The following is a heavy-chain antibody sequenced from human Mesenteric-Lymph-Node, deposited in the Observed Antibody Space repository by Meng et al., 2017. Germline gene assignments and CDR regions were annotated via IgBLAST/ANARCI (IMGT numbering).Heavy chain of an antibody. D-gene: IGHD6-19*01. CDR2: INAGNGNT. J-gene: IGHJ5*02. CDR3: ARCIAVAGNWFDP. CDR1: GYTFTTYA. V-gene: IGHV1-3*01. Sequence: QVHLVQSGAEVKTPGASAKVSWKASGYTFTTYAIHWVRQAPGQRLEWMGWINAGNGNTRYSQTFQGRVSITRDTSASTAYMELSSLRSEDPAVYYCARCIAVAGNWFDPWGQGTLVTVSS.